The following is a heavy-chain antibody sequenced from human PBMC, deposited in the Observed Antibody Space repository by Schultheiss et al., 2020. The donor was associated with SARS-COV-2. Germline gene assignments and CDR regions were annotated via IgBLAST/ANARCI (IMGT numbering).Heavy chain of an antibody. D-gene: IGHD6-6*01. CDR3: ARYRSSSSSDWFDP. V-gene: IGHV4-34*01. CDR2: INHSGST. CDR1: GGSFSGYY. J-gene: IGHJ5*02. Sequence: SETLSLTCAVYGGSFSGYYWSWIRQPPGKGLEWIGEINHSGSTNYNPSLKSRVTISVDTSKNQFSLKLSSVTAADTAVYYCARYRSSSSSDWFDPWGQGTLVTVSS.